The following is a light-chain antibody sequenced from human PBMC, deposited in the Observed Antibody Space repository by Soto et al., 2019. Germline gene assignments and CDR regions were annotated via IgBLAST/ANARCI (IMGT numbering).Light chain of an antibody. J-gene: IGKJ2*01. CDR2: SAS. CDR1: QSISSY. V-gene: IGKV1-39*01. CDR3: QQTFSTPHT. Sequence: DIQMTQSPASLSASVGERVTITCRASQSISSYLNWYQQKPGEAPKLLIYSASTLQTGVPSRFSGSGFGTDYTLTISSLQPADFAIYYCQQTFSTPHTFGQGTKVDI.